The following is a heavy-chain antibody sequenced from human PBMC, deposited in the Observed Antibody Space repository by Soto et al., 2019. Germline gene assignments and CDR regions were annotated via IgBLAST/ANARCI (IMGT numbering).Heavy chain of an antibody. D-gene: IGHD3-10*01. V-gene: IGHV1-69*01. CDR3: ARGYGSGSYLYYYGMDV. J-gene: IGHJ6*02. CDR2: IIPIFGTA. Sequence: QVQLVQSGAEVKKPGSSVKVSCKASGGTFSSYAISWVRQAPGQGLEWMGGIIPIFGTANYAQKFQGRVTIPADESTSTAYMELSSLRSEDTAVYYCARGYGSGSYLYYYGMDVWGQGTTVTVSS. CDR1: GGTFSSYA.